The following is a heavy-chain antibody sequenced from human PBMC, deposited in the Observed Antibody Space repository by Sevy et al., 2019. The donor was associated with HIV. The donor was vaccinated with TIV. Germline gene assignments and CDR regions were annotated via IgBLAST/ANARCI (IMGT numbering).Heavy chain of an antibody. D-gene: IGHD2-15*01. V-gene: IGHV4-39*01. Sequence: SETLSLTCTVSGGSISSSSYYWGWIRQPPGKGLEWIGRIYYSGSTYYNPSLKSRVIISVDTSKNQFSLKRSSVTAADTAVYYCARRRRVVVVVAATTPFDYWGQGTLVTVSS. CDR2: IYYSGST. CDR1: GGSISSSSYY. CDR3: ARRRRVVVVVAATTPFDY. J-gene: IGHJ4*02.